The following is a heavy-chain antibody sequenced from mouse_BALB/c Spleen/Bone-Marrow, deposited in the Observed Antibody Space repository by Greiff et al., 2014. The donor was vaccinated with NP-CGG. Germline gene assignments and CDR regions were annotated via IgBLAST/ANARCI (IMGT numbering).Heavy chain of an antibody. CDR1: GFNIKDTY. D-gene: IGHD1-1*01. J-gene: IGHJ4*01. V-gene: IGHV14-3*02. Sequence: VQLKQSGAELVKPGASVKLSCSASGFNIKDTYMHWVKQRPEQGLEWIGRIDPANGYTRFDPKFQGKATITADTSSNTAYLQLSSLTSEDTVVYYCARGTTVVSYYAMDYWGQGTSVTVSP. CDR2: IDPANGYT. CDR3: ARGTTVVSYYAMDY.